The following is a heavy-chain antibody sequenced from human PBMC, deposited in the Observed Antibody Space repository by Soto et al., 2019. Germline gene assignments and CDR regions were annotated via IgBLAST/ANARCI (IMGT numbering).Heavy chain of an antibody. D-gene: IGHD4-17*01. Sequence: QVQLQESGPGLVKPSQTLSLTCTISGGSISSGGYYWSWIRQHPGKGLEWIGYIYYSGSTYYNPSLKSRVTISVDTSKNQFSLKLSSVTAADTAVYYCARDPGDYGDYGFDYWGQGTLVTVSS. CDR1: GGSISSGGYY. V-gene: IGHV4-31*03. CDR3: ARDPGDYGDYGFDY. J-gene: IGHJ4*02. CDR2: IYYSGST.